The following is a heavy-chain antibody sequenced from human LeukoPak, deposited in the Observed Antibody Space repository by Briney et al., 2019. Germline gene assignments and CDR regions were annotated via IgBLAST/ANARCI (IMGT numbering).Heavy chain of an antibody. V-gene: IGHV3-53*01. CDR2: IYSGGST. CDR3: ARDFASGYCDY. J-gene: IGHJ4*02. CDR1: GFTVSSNY. D-gene: IGHD3-22*01. Sequence: GGSLRLSCAASGFTVSSNYMSWVRQAPGKGLEWVSVIYSGGSTYYADSVKGRFTISRDNSKNTLYLQMNSLRAEDTAVYYCARDFASGYCDYWGQGTLVTVSS.